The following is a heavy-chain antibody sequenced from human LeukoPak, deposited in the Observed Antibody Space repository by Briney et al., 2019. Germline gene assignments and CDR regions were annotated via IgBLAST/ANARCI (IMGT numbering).Heavy chain of an antibody. Sequence: GRSLRLSCAASGFTFSNAWMSWVRQAPGKGLEWVGRIKSKSDGGTIDYGAPGKGRFTISRDDSKNTLYLQMNSLKTEDTGAYYCITTTSFRGGISWGQGTMVTVSS. CDR1: GFTFSNAW. V-gene: IGHV3-15*01. D-gene: IGHD3-16*01. CDR3: ITTTSFRGGIS. CDR2: IKSKSDGGTI. J-gene: IGHJ3*01.